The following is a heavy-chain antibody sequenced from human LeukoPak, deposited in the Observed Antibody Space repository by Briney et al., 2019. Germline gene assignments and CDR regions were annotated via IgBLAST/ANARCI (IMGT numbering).Heavy chain of an antibody. V-gene: IGHV4-59*08. J-gene: IGHJ4*02. CDR3: ARLGIADSPYFDY. D-gene: IGHD7-27*01. CDR1: GGSISYYY. Sequence: SETLSLTCTASGGSISYYYWSWIRQPPGKGLEWIGYIYYRGSTNYNPSLKSRVTISVDTSKNQFSLKLSSVTAADTAVYYCARLGIADSPYFDYWGQGTLVTVSS. CDR2: IYYRGST.